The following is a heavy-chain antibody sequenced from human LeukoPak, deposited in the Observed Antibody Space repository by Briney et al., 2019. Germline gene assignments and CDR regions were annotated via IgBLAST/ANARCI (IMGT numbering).Heavy chain of an antibody. V-gene: IGHV4-59*04. Sequence: TRSETLSLTCTVSGGSISTYYGNGIRQAPGKGLEWIGYIYYSGSTYYNPSLKSRVTISVDTSKNQFSLRLSSVTAADTALYYCAYSGSYGHLGYWGQGIPVTVSS. J-gene: IGHJ4*02. D-gene: IGHD1-26*01. CDR1: GGSISTYY. CDR2: IYYSGST. CDR3: AYSGSYGHLGY.